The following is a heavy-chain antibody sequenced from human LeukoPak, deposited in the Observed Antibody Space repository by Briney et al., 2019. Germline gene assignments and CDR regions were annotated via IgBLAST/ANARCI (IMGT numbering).Heavy chain of an antibody. V-gene: IGHV3-21*01. D-gene: IGHD6-6*01. CDR2: ISSSSSYI. CDR1: GFTFSSYS. Sequence: GGSLKLSCAASGFTFSSYSMNWVRQAPGKGLEWVSSISSSSSYIYYADSVKGRFTISRDNAKNSLYLQMNSLRAEDTAVYYCARDKQLVQGGGVYWGQGTLVTVSS. J-gene: IGHJ4*02. CDR3: ARDKQLVQGGGVY.